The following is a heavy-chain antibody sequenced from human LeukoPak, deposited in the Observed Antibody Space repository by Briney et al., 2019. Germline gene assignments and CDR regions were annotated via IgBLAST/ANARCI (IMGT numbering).Heavy chain of an antibody. Sequence: KASETLSLTCTVSGGSISSGTYFWTWIRQPAGKGLEYIGLIYTSGTTKYNPSLKSRVTISVNTSKIQFSLNLSSVAAADTAVYYCASGSYRSAFDYWGQGTLVTVSS. J-gene: IGHJ4*02. V-gene: IGHV4-61*02. D-gene: IGHD3-10*01. CDR3: ASGSYRSAFDY. CDR2: IYTSGTT. CDR1: GGSISSGTYF.